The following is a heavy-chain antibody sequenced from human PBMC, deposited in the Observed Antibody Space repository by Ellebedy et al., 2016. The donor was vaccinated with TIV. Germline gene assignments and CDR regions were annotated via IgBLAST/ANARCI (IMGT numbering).Heavy chain of an antibody. CDR2: ISGSGGST. D-gene: IGHD6-19*01. J-gene: IGHJ2*01. CDR3: AKDQPQWLVLWYFDL. Sequence: GESLKISCAASGFTFSSYAMSWVRQAPGKGLEWVSAISGSGGSTYYADSVKGRFTISRDNSKNTLYLQMNSLRAEDTAVYYCAKDQPQWLVLWYFDLWGRGTLVTVSS. CDR1: GFTFSSYA. V-gene: IGHV3-23*01.